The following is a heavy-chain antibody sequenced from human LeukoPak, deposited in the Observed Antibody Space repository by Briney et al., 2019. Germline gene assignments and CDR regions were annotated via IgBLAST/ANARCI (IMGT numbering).Heavy chain of an antibody. D-gene: IGHD1-7*01. J-gene: IGHJ4*02. CDR3: ASKGRWNYGLDY. Sequence: SETLSLTCTVSGASISSSSYYWGYFRQPPRKGLEWIGSVYYNGNTYYNPSLKSRATISADTSKNQFSLKLTSVTAADTAVYYCASKGRWNYGLDYWGQGTLVTVSS. CDR2: VYYNGNT. CDR1: GASISSSSYY. V-gene: IGHV4-39*01.